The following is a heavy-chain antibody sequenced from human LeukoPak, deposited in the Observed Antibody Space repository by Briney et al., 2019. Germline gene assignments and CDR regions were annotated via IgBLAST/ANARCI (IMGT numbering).Heavy chain of an antibody. Sequence: PGGSLRLSCAASGFTVSSNYMSWVRQAPGKGLEWVSVIYSGGSTYYADSVKGRFTISRDNSKNTLYLQMNSLRAEDTAVYYCARDYGSSGWYFLGYWGQGTLVTVSS. CDR1: GFTVSSNY. D-gene: IGHD6-19*01. J-gene: IGHJ4*02. V-gene: IGHV3-66*01. CDR3: ARDYGSSGWYFLGY. CDR2: IYSGGST.